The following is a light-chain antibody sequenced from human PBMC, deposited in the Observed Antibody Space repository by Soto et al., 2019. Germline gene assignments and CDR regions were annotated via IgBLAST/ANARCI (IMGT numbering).Light chain of an antibody. V-gene: IGKV4-1*01. J-gene: IGKJ1*01. CDR1: QSVLFSINQKNY. Sequence: DRVLTQSPDSVAVSMGERATINCKSSQSVLFSINQKNYLAWYHQKPGQPPKLLIYWASIRESGVPTRFSGSGSGTNFTLTISSLQAEDAAVYYCQQYYTTPPTFGLGTKVDIK. CDR2: WAS. CDR3: QQYYTTPPT.